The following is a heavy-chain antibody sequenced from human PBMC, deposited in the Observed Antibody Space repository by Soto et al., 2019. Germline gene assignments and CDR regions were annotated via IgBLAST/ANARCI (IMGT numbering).Heavy chain of an antibody. D-gene: IGHD3-10*01. J-gene: IGHJ4*02. CDR3: ARRDYYGPPDY. CDR2: INSDGSST. CDR1: GFTFSSYW. Sequence: GGSLRLSCAASGFTFSSYWMHWVRQAPGKGLVWVSRINSDGSSTSYADSVKGRFTISRDNAKNTLYLQMNSLRAEDTAVCYCARRDYYGPPDYWGQGTLVTVSS. V-gene: IGHV3-74*01.